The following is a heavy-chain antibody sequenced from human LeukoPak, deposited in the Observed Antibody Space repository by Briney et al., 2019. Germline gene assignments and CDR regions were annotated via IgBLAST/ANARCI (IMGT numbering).Heavy chain of an antibody. J-gene: IGHJ6*02. Sequence: GGSLRLSCAASGFTFSSYGMHWVRQAPGKGLEWVAVISHDGSNKYYADSVKGRFTISRDNSKNTLYLQMNSLRAEDTAVYYCAKSYYDFWSGWDYYYGMAVWGQGTTVTVSS. V-gene: IGHV3-30*18. CDR1: GFTFSSYG. CDR2: ISHDGSNK. D-gene: IGHD3-3*01. CDR3: AKSYYDFWSGWDYYYGMAV.